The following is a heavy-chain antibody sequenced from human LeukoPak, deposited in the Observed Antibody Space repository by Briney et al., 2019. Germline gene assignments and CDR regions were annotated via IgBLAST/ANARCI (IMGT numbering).Heavy chain of an antibody. V-gene: IGHV3-9*01. J-gene: IGHJ4*02. Sequence: GGSLRLSCAASGFTFDDYAMHWVRQPPGKGLEWVPGISWNSDNIGYADSVKGRFTISRDNAKKSLYLQMNSLRAEDTALYYCAKSPGYYDAYDYWGQGTLVTVSS. D-gene: IGHD3-9*01. CDR2: ISWNSDNI. CDR1: GFTFDDYA. CDR3: AKSPGYYDAYDY.